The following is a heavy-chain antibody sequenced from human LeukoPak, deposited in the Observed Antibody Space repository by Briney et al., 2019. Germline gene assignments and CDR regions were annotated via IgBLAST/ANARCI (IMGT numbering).Heavy chain of an antibody. CDR1: GYTFTSYY. Sequence: GASVKVSCKASGYTFTSYYMHWVRQAPGQGLEWMGWISAYNGNTNYAQKLQGRVTMTTDTSTSTAYMELRSLRSDDTAVYYCARVNVETSLDYWGQGTLVTVSS. V-gene: IGHV1-18*04. J-gene: IGHJ4*02. CDR3: ARVNVETSLDY. CDR2: ISAYNGNT.